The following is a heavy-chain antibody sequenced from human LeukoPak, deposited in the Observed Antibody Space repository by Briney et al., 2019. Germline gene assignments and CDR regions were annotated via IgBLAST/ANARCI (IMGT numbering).Heavy chain of an antibody. V-gene: IGHV4-39*01. CDR1: GGSISSSSYY. CDR3: ARRDPSGLLWFGELYAFDI. Sequence: SETLSLTCTVSGGSISSSSYYWGWIRQPPGKGLEWIGSIYYSGSTYYNPSLKSRVTISVDTSENQFSLKLSSVTAADTAVYYCARRDPSGLLWFGELYAFDIWGQGTMVTVSS. J-gene: IGHJ3*02. D-gene: IGHD3-10*01. CDR2: IYYSGST.